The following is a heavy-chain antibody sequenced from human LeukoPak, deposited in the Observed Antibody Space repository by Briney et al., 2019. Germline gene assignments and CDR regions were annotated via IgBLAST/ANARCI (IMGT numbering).Heavy chain of an antibody. CDR1: GGSFSGYY. J-gene: IGHJ5*02. CDR2: INHSGST. Sequence: PSETLSLTCAVYGGSFSGYYWSWIRQPPGKGLEWIGEINHSGSTNYNPSLKSRVTISVDTSKNQFSLKLSSVTAADTAVYYCARDRCSGGSCYSVGPWFDPWGQGTLVTVSS. CDR3: ARDRCSGGSCYSVGPWFDP. D-gene: IGHD2-15*01. V-gene: IGHV4-34*01.